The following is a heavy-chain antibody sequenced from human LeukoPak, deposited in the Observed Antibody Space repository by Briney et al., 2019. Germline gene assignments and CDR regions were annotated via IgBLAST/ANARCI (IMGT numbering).Heavy chain of an antibody. CDR2: IYYSGST. CDR3: ARDEDDSSGYYLNY. V-gene: IGHV4-31*03. CDR1: GGSISSGGYY. Sequence: PSQTLSLTCTVSGGSISSGGYYWSWIRQHPGKGLEWIGYIYYSGSTYYNPSLKSRVTISVDTSKNQFSLKLSSVTAADTAVYYCARDEDDSSGYYLNYWGQGTLVTVSS. D-gene: IGHD3-22*01. J-gene: IGHJ4*02.